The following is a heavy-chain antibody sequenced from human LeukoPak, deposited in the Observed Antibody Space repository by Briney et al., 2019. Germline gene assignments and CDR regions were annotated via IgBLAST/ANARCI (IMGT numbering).Heavy chain of an antibody. V-gene: IGHV3-11*01. CDR3: AREPLDSGSYATLLPYYFDY. CDR2: ISSSGSTI. J-gene: IGHJ4*02. D-gene: IGHD1-26*01. CDR1: GFTFSDYY. Sequence: PGGSLRLSCAASGFTFSDYYMSWIRQAPGKGLEWVSYISSSGSTIYYADSVKGRFTISRDNAKNSLYLQMNSLRAEDTAVYYCAREPLDSGSYATLLPYYFDYWGQGTLVTVSS.